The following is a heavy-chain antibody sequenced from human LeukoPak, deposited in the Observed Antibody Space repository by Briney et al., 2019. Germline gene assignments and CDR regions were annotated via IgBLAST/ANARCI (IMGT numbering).Heavy chain of an antibody. D-gene: IGHD1-20*01. CDR3: AGAPNWSYFDF. J-gene: IGHJ4*02. Sequence: PSETLSLTCTVSGASMSSHYWSWFRQSPGKGLEWIGNIYYSGSTNYNPSLKSRVTISVDTPKNQFSLKLSSVTTADAAAYFCAGAPNWSYFDFWGPGPLVTVSS. CDR2: IYYSGST. V-gene: IGHV4-59*11. CDR1: GASMSSHY.